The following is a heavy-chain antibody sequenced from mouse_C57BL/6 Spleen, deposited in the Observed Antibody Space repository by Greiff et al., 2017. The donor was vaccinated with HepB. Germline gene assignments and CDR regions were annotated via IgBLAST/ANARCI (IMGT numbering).Heavy chain of an antibody. D-gene: IGHD1-1*01. CDR2: IDPSDSYT. V-gene: IGHV1-50*01. CDR1: GYTFTSYW. Sequence: VQLQQPGAELVKPGASVKLSCKASGYTFTSYWMQWVKQRPGQGLEWIGEIDPSDSYTNYNQKFKGKATLTVDTSSSTAYMQLSSLTSEDSAVYYCARRHYGDYWGQGTSVTVSS. J-gene: IGHJ4*01. CDR3: ARRHYGDY.